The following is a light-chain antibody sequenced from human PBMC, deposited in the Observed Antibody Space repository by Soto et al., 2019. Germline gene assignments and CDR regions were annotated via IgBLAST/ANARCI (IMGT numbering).Light chain of an antibody. V-gene: IGKV3-20*01. J-gene: IGKJ5*01. CDR2: RTS. CDR3: QQYGSSPIT. Sequence: EIVLTQSPGTLSLSPGERGTLSCRASQSVSSNYLAWYQQKPGQAPRLLIYRTSTRPAPIPDRFSGSGSGTDLTLTFSRLEPEDFAVYSWQQYGSSPITFGQGTGLEIK. CDR1: QSVSSNY.